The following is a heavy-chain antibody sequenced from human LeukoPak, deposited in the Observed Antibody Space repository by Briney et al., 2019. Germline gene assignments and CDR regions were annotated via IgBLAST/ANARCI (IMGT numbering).Heavy chain of an antibody. CDR3: SGNTTY. CDR2: MSFIGST. V-gene: IGHV4-39*02. CDR1: GGSISSTTYY. J-gene: IGHJ4*02. D-gene: IGHD4-23*01. Sequence: KPSETLSLTCSVSGGSISSTTYYWGWIRQPPGKGLEWIGSMSFIGSTYYNPSLKSRVTISVHMSKNHFSLKLSSVTAADTAVYYCSGNTTYWGQGTLVTVSS.